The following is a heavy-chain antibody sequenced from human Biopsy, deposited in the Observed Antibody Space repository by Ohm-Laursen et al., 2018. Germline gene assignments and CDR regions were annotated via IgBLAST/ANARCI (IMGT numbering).Heavy chain of an antibody. J-gene: IGHJ2*01. CDR3: ARDRGYYSDGTVPGYFDL. V-gene: IGHV4-59*01. CDR2: VYYTGST. Sequence: SETLSLTCTVSGDSISSYYWSWIRQPPGKGLQWIGYVYYTGSTDYNPSLQSRVTISGDTSKNHFSLRSRSVTPADTAIYYCARDRGYYSDGTVPGYFDLWGRGTLVTVSS. CDR1: GDSISSYY. D-gene: IGHD3-22*01.